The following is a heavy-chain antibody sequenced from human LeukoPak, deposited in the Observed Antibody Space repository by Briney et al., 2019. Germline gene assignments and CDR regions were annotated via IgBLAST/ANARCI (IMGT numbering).Heavy chain of an antibody. D-gene: IGHD3-22*01. V-gene: IGHV1-46*01. CDR1: GYTFTSYY. J-gene: IGHJ5*02. Sequence: GASVKVSCKASGYTFTSYYMDWVRQAPGQGLEWMGIINPSGGGTSYAQKFQGRVTMTRDTSTSTVYMELNSLRYEDTAMYYCARDLARSAYYFDSSGYFSNWFDPWGQGTLVTVSS. CDR3: ARDLARSAYYFDSSGYFSNWFDP. CDR2: INPSGGGT.